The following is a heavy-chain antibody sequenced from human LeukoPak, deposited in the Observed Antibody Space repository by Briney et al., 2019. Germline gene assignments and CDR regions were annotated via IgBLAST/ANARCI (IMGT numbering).Heavy chain of an antibody. J-gene: IGHJ3*02. Sequence: ASVKVSCKAPGYTFTGYYMHWVRQAPGQGLEWMGWINPNSGGTNYAQKFQGRVTMTRDTSISTAYMELSRLRSDDTAVYYCARVIVGAYVPDDAFDIWGQGTMVTVSS. V-gene: IGHV1-2*02. D-gene: IGHD1-26*01. CDR1: GYTFTGYY. CDR2: INPNSGGT. CDR3: ARVIVGAYVPDDAFDI.